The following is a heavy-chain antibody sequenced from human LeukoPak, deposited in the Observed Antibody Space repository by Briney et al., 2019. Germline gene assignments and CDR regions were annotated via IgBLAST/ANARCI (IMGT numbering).Heavy chain of an antibody. Sequence: PGGSLRLSCAASGFTFSSYEMNWVRQAPGKGLEWDSYISSSGSNIYYADSVKGRFTISRDNAKNSLYLQMNSLRAEDTAVYYCASPPYYYYYMDVWGKGTTVTVSS. CDR2: ISSSGSNI. J-gene: IGHJ6*03. V-gene: IGHV3-48*03. CDR1: GFTFSSYE. CDR3: ASPPYYYYYMDV.